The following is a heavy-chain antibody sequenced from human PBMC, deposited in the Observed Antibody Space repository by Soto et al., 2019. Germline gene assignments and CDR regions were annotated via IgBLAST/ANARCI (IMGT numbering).Heavy chain of an antibody. Sequence: ASVKVSCKASGYSLSNYGFSWVRQAPGQGLEWMGWISAYTGDTNYAQKLQGRVPMTIDTSTTTAYMELRSLESDDTAVYYCAGPSRDGYINSFDYWGQGTLVTVSS. D-gene: IGHD6-25*01. CDR1: GYSLSNYG. V-gene: IGHV1-18*01. J-gene: IGHJ4*02. CDR2: ISAYTGDT. CDR3: AGPSRDGYINSFDY.